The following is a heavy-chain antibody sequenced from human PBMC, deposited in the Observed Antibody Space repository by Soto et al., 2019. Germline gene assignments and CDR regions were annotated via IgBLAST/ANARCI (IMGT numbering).Heavy chain of an antibody. CDR2: INAGNGNT. Sequence: ASVKVSCKASGYTFTSYAMRWVRQAPGQRLEWMGWINAGNGNTKYSQKFQGRVTITRDTSASTAYMELSSLRSEDTAVYYCARDPDYGDYGTSPADDYWGQGTXVTVSS. CDR3: ARDPDYGDYGTSPADDY. CDR1: GYTFTSYA. J-gene: IGHJ4*02. D-gene: IGHD4-17*01. V-gene: IGHV1-3*01.